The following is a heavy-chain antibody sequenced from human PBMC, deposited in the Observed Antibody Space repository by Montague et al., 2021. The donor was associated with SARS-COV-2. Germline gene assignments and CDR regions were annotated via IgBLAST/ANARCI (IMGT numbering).Heavy chain of an antibody. V-gene: IGHV3-7*01. CDR3: VRSPRGSGTGWLGY. D-gene: IGHD3/OR15-3a*01. CDR1: GFTSGDYQ. Sequence: SLRLSCAASGFTSGDYQMTWVRQAPGKGLQWVANINQDETAKTYXDSVKGRFTISRDNAKNSLILQMNSLKDEDTAVYYCVRSPRGSGTGWLGYWGQGTLVTVSS. J-gene: IGHJ4*02. CDR2: INQDETAK.